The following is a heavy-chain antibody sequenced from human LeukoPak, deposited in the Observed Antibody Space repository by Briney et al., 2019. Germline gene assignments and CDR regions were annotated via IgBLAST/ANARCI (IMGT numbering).Heavy chain of an antibody. D-gene: IGHD6-19*01. CDR3: VIVGCHGSNGCIDY. J-gene: IGHJ4*02. V-gene: IGHV1-18*01. Sequence: TEKLSCKSSVYIFTPYGISWVPHAPAKALECMGWVSAYNTNRNYAQKFQGRVAMTTDTSTSTAYMELTSLRSDDTGVYYCVIVGCHGSNGCIDYWGQGTLVTVSS. CDR1: VYIFTPYG. CDR2: VSAYNTNR.